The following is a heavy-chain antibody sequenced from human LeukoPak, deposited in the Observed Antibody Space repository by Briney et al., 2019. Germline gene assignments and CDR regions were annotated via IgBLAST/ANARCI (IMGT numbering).Heavy chain of an antibody. J-gene: IGHJ6*03. CDR2: GDT. D-gene: IGHD2-2*01. V-gene: IGHV3-13*01. CDR3: ARDACSSTSCYSLNMDV. Sequence: GDTYYAGSVKGRFTISREKAKNSLHLQTNRLRAGDTAVYYCARDACSSTSCYSLNMDVWGKGTTVTVSS.